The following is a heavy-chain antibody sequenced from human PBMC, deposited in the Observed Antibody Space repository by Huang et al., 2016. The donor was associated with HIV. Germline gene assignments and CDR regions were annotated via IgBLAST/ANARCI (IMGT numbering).Heavy chain of an antibody. CDR3: ARAYCGGDCYPGVTYRNGMDV. D-gene: IGHD2-21*02. Sequence: QLVESGGGLVRPGGSLRISCATSGFSFGGYNMNGVRQAQGKGREWGSSISCSSNYREYADSVKGRVTISRDNVKKSLYLQMHSLRADDTAVYYCARAYCGGDCYPGVTYRNGMDVWGQGTTVTVSS. CDR1: GFSFGGYN. J-gene: IGHJ6*02. CDR2: ISCSSNYR. V-gene: IGHV3-21*01.